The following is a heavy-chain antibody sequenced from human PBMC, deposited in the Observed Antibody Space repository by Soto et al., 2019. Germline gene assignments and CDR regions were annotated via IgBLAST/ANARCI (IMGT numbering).Heavy chain of an antibody. Sequence: QVQLQESGPGLVKPSETLSLTCTVSGGSVSRGSYYWSWILQPPGKGLEWIGYIYYSGSTNYNPSLKGRVTTSVDTSKNQFSLKLSSVTAADTAVYYCARGIEGWYQGRYYYGMDVWGQGTTVTVSS. CDR3: ARGIEGWYQGRYYYGMDV. J-gene: IGHJ6*02. V-gene: IGHV4-61*01. CDR1: GGSVSRGSYY. CDR2: IYYSGST. D-gene: IGHD6-19*01.